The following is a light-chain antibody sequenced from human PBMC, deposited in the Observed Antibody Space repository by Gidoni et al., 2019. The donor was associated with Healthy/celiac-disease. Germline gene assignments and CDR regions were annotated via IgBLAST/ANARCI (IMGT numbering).Light chain of an antibody. CDR1: QRISSW. CDR2: KAS. V-gene: IGKV1-5*03. Sequence: DIQMTHSPSTLSASVGDSVTITCRASQRISSWLAWYQQKPGKAPKLLIYKASSLESGVPSRFSGSGSGTEFTLTISSLQPDDFATYYCQQYNSYSEWTFGQGTKVEIK. CDR3: QQYNSYSEWT. J-gene: IGKJ1*01.